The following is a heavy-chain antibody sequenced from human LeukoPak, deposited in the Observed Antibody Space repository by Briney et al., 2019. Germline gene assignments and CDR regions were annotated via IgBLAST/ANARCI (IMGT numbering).Heavy chain of an antibody. J-gene: IGHJ3*02. V-gene: IGHV3-30*02. Sequence: PGGSLRLSCAASGFTFSSYGMHWVRQAPGKGLEWVAFIRYDGSNKYYADSVKGRFTISRDNSKNTLYLQMNSLRAEDTAVYYCAKIICPTGYSSSCRKDAFDIWGQGTMVTVSS. CDR3: AKIICPTGYSSSCRKDAFDI. D-gene: IGHD6-13*01. CDR2: IRYDGSNK. CDR1: GFTFSSYG.